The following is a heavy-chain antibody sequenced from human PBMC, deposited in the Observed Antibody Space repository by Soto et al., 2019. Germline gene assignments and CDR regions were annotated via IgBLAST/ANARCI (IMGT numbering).Heavy chain of an antibody. CDR1: GFTFSSYS. J-gene: IGHJ6*02. V-gene: IGHV3-48*04. D-gene: IGHD3-9*01. CDR3: ARDLRYDILTGYYNPPYYYYGMDV. CDR2: IGSSSTTK. Sequence: GGSLRLSCAASGFTFSSYSMNWVRQAPGKGLEWVSYIGSSSTTKYYADSVKGRFTISRDNAKNSLYLQMNSLRAEDTAVYYCARDLRYDILTGYYNPPYYYYGMDVWGQGTTVTVSS.